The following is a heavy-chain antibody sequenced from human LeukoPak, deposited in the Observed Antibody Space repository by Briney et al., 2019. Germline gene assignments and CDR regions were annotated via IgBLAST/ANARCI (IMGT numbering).Heavy chain of an antibody. V-gene: IGHV3-30*04. D-gene: IGHD3-9*01. CDR2: ISYDGSNK. Sequence: GGSLRLSCAASGFTFSSYAMHWVRQAPGKGLEWVAVISYDGSNKYYADSVKGRFTISRDNSKNTLYLQMNSLRAEDTAVYYCARDCEVITTANAFDIWGQGTMVTVSS. J-gene: IGHJ3*02. CDR1: GFTFSSYA. CDR3: ARDCEVITTANAFDI.